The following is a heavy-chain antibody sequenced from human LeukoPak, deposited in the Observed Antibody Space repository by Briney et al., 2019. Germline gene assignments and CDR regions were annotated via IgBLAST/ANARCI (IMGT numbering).Heavy chain of an antibody. V-gene: IGHV3-30*18. CDR1: GFTFSSYA. Sequence: GGSLRLSCAASGFTFSSYAMHWVRQAPGKGLEWVTVISYDGGNKFYADSVRGRFTISRDNSKNTLYLQMNSLRAEDTAVYYCAKVRLTYYYDSSGYGFQDYWGQGTLVTVSS. J-gene: IGHJ4*02. D-gene: IGHD3-22*01. CDR2: ISYDGGNK. CDR3: AKVRLTYYYDSSGYGFQDY.